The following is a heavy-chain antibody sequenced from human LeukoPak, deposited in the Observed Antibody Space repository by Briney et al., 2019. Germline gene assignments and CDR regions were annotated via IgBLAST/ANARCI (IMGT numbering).Heavy chain of an antibody. CDR1: GYIFSTST. J-gene: IGHJ4*02. Sequence: ASVKVSCKASGYIFSTSTMHWVRQAPGQRLEWMGWINAGNGDTKYSQKLQGRVTITRDTSASTAYVELSSLRSEDTAVYYCARPTRTGGTYYYDSTDYYSPFDYWGQGTLVTVSS. D-gene: IGHD3-22*01. CDR2: INAGNGDT. V-gene: IGHV1-3*01. CDR3: ARPTRTGGTYYYDSTDYYSPFDY.